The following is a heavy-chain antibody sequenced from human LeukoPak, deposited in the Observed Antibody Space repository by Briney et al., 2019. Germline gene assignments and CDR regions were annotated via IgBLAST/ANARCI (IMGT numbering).Heavy chain of an antibody. Sequence: PSETLSLTCTVSGRSISSYYWSWIRQPPGKGLEWIGYIYYSGSTNYNPSLKSRVTISVDTSKNQFSLKLSSVTAADTAVYYCARRLDWFDPWGQGTLVTVSS. J-gene: IGHJ5*02. V-gene: IGHV4-59*08. CDR1: GRSISSYY. CDR3: ARRLDWFDP. CDR2: IYYSGST.